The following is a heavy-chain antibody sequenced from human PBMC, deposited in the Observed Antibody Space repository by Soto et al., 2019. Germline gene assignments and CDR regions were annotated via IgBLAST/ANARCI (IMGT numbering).Heavy chain of an antibody. D-gene: IGHD1-26*01. J-gene: IGHJ5*02. V-gene: IGHV1-69*01. CDR2: IVPIFGTA. CDR3: AKSGSAFKWENWFDP. CDR1: GGTFSSYA. Sequence: KVSCKASGGTFSSYAISWVRQAPGQGLEWMGGIVPIFGTANYAQKFQGRVTITADESTSTAYMELSSLRSEDTAVYYCAKSGSAFKWENWFDPWGQGTLVTVSS.